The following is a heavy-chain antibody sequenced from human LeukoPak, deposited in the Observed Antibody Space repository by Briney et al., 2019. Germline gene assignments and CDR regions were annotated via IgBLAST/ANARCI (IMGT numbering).Heavy chain of an antibody. V-gene: IGHV4-34*01. CDR2: INHSGST. CDR1: GGSFSGYY. J-gene: IGHJ4*02. D-gene: IGHD3-10*01. Sequence: SETLSLTCAVYGGSFSGYYWSWIRQPPGKGLEWIGEINHSGSTNYNPSLKSRVTISADTSENQFSLKLSSVTAADTAVYYCARGPTPYYYGSGSYYTKYYFDYWGQGTLVTVSS. CDR3: ARGPTPYYYGSGSYYTKYYFDY.